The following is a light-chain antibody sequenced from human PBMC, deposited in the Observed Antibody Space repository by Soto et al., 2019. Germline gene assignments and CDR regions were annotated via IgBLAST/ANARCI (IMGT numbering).Light chain of an antibody. CDR1: QTIGGW. Sequence: IQMTQSPSTLSASVGDRVTITCRASQTIGGWLAWYQQKPGTAPQVLIYDASGLESGVPSRFSGSGSGTEFTVTISSLQPDDFATYDCQQYNSYSLTFGGGTKVEIK. CDR2: DAS. CDR3: QQYNSYSLT. J-gene: IGKJ4*01. V-gene: IGKV1-5*01.